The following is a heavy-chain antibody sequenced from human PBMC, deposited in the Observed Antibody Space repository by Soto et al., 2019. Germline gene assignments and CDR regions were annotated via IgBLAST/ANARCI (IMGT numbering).Heavy chain of an antibody. Sequence: GGSLRLSCAASGFTFSNYGMHWVRQAPGKGLEWVAVISYDGSNKYYADSVKGRFTISRDNSKNTLYLQMNSLRAEDTAVYYCAKDRGNPHSTSWYDYYYGMDVWGQGTTVTVSS. V-gene: IGHV3-30*18. CDR1: GFTFSNYG. CDR2: ISYDGSNK. D-gene: IGHD6-13*01. J-gene: IGHJ6*02. CDR3: AKDRGNPHSTSWYDYYYGMDV.